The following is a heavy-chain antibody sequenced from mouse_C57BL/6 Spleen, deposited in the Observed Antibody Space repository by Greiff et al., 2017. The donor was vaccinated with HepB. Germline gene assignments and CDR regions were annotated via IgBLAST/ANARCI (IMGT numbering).Heavy chain of an antibody. Sequence: VQLQQSGAELVKPGASVKLSCKASGYTFTEYTIHWVKQRSGQGLEWIGWFYPGSGSIKYNEKFKDKATLTADKSSSTVYMELSRLTSEDTAVYFCARHDYAGYCVGYAMDYWGQGTSVTVSS. CDR3: ARHDYAGYCVGYAMDY. D-gene: IGHD2-3*01. CDR2: FYPGSGSI. V-gene: IGHV1-62-2*01. CDR1: GYTFTEYT. J-gene: IGHJ4*01.